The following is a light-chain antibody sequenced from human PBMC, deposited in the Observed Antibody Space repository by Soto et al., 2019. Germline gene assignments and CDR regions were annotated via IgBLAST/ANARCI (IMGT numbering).Light chain of an antibody. V-gene: IGKV3-20*01. Sequence: EIVLTQSPGTLSLSPGERATLSCRASQSVSNNYLAWYQQKPGQAPRLLIYGASTRATGIPARFSGSGSGTECTRTISSLQSEDFAVYCCQQYGSSPRTFGQGTKVDIK. J-gene: IGKJ1*01. CDR2: GAS. CDR1: QSVSNNY. CDR3: QQYGSSPRT.